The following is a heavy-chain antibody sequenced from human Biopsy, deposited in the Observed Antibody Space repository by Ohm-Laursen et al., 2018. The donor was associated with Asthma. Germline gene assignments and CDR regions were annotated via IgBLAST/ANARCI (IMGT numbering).Heavy chain of an antibody. CDR2: ISKDASTQ. CDR1: GFSFRNFA. V-gene: IGHV3-30*01. D-gene: IGHD1-1*01. J-gene: IGHJ3*02. Sequence: RLSRAAPGFSFRNFAIHWVRQASGQGLEWVRVISKDASTQDYADSVKGRFTMARDNSKNTLDLQMNSLREEDTAVYYCVRDGTDDAFDIWGQGTVVSVSS. CDR3: VRDGTDDAFDI.